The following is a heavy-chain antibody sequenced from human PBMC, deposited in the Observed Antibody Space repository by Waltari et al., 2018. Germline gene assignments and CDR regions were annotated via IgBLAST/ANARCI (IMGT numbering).Heavy chain of an antibody. V-gene: IGHV3-9*01. CDR1: GFRVDDYA. CDR3: VKGGWGFGAFYEQH. Sequence: EVQLVTSGGGLVQPGRSLRLACVGSGFRVDDYAMYWDRQRPGRGLECRSVIGGNSDAIGHADSVSGRFSTYRDNARKSRYLQMGRLRPEDTALDDCVKGGWGFGAFYEQHWGQGIQVTVSS. J-gene: IGHJ4*02. CDR2: IGGNSDAI. D-gene: IGHD3-10*01.